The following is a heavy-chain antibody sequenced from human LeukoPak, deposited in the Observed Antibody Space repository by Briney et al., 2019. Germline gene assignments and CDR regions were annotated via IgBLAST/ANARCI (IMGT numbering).Heavy chain of an antibody. CDR1: GFTFSDYA. D-gene: IGHD4-11*01. CDR3: ARSVPDYTRFDF. Sequence: GGSLRLSCVASGFTFSDYAMNWVRQAPGKGLEWVSTFKANYNQVYYAESVRGRFTISTDNSKNTAYLQMNSLRVEDTALYYCARSVPDYTRFDFWGQGALVTVSS. J-gene: IGHJ4*02. V-gene: IGHV3-23*01. CDR2: FKANYNQV.